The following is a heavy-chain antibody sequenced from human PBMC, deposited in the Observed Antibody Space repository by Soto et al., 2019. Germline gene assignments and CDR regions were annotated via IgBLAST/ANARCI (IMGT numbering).Heavy chain of an antibody. J-gene: IGHJ4*02. CDR1: GFTFDDYA. Sequence: GGSLRLSCAASGFTFDDYAMHWVRQAPGKGLEWVSGISWNSGSIGYADSVKGRFTISRDNAKNSLYLQMNSLRAEDTALYYCARLFPYCSSTSCYFDYWGQGTLVTVSS. D-gene: IGHD2-2*01. CDR2: ISWNSGSI. CDR3: ARLFPYCSSTSCYFDY. V-gene: IGHV3-9*01.